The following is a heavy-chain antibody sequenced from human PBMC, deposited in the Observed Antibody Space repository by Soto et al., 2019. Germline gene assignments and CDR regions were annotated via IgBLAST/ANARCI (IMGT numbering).Heavy chain of an antibody. CDR1: GGSISSGGYY. J-gene: IGHJ5*02. V-gene: IGHV4-31*03. Sequence: QVQLQESGPGLVKPSQTLSLTCTVSGGSISSGGYYWSWIRQHPGKGLEWIGYIYYSGSTYYTPSLKGRVTISVDTSKNQFSLKLSSVTAADTAVYYCARGSGDIYLWFDPWGQGTLVTVSS. D-gene: IGHD3-3*01. CDR2: IYYSGST. CDR3: ARGSGDIYLWFDP.